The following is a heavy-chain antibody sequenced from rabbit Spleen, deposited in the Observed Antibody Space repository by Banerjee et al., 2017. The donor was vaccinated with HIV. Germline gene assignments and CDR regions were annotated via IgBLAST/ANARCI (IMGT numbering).Heavy chain of an antibody. Sequence: QEQLEESGGGLVKPEGSLTLTCKASGVSFNDKDVMCWVRQAPGKGLEWITCITGSSSDFTYSATWAKGRFTISKTSSTTVTLQMTSLTAADTATYFCARDLTDAVGWNFGWWGPGTLVTVS. CDR2: ITGSSSDFT. CDR1: GVSFNDKDV. CDR3: ARDLTDAVGWNFGW. J-gene: IGHJ4*01. D-gene: IGHD4-1*01. V-gene: IGHV1S45*01.